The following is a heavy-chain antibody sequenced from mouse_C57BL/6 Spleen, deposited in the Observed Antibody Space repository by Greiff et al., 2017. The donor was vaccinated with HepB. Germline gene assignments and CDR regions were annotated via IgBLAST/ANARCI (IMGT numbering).Heavy chain of an antibody. CDR2: ISDGGSYT. Sequence: EVKVEESGGGLVKPGGSLKLSCAASGFTFSSYAMSWVRQTPEKRLEWVATISDGGSYTYYPDNVKGRFTISRDNAKNNLYLQMSHLKSEDTAMYYCARGFDYDEFAYWGQGTLVTVSA. J-gene: IGHJ3*01. V-gene: IGHV5-4*03. CDR1: GFTFSSYA. CDR3: ARGFDYDEFAY. D-gene: IGHD2-4*01.